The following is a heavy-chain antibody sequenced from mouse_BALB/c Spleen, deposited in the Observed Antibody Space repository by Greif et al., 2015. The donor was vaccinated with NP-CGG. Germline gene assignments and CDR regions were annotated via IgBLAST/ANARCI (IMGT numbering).Heavy chain of an antibody. V-gene: IGHV1S130*01. CDR1: GYTFTSSW. J-gene: IGHJ4*01. CDR2: IHPNSGNT. D-gene: IGHD1-1*01. CDR3: ARQLYYGSSGAMDY. Sequence: QVQLQQSGSVLVRPGASVKLSCKASGYTFTSSWMHWAKQRPGQGLEWIGEIHPNSGNTNYNEKSKGKATLTVDTSSSTAYVDLSSLTSEDSAVYYCARQLYYGSSGAMDYWGQGTSVTVSS.